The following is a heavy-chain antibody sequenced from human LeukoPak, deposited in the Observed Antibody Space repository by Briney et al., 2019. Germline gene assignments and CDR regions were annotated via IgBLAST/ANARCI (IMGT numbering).Heavy chain of an antibody. D-gene: IGHD6-6*01. CDR3: ANYYSSSYDIDY. J-gene: IGHJ4*02. V-gene: IGHV4-39*01. CDR2: IYYSGST. CDR1: GGSISSSSYY. Sequence: SETLSLTCTVSGGSISSSSYYWGWIRRPPGKGLEWIGSIYYSGSTYYNPSLKSRVTISVDTSKNQFSLKLSSVTAADTAVYYCANYYSSSYDIDYWGQGTLVTVSS.